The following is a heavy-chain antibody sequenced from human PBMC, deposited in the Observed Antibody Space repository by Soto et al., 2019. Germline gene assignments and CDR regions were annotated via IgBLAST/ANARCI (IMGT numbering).Heavy chain of an antibody. Sequence: GGLMRLSCAASGFTFSSYGMHWVRQAPGKGLEWVAVIWYDGSNKYYADSVKGRFTISRDNAKNSLYLQMNSLRAEDTAVYYCARDTRPDYDFWSGYYTGYWGQGTLVTVSS. D-gene: IGHD3-3*01. J-gene: IGHJ4*02. CDR3: ARDTRPDYDFWSGYYTGY. CDR1: GFTFSSYG. CDR2: IWYDGSNK. V-gene: IGHV3-33*01.